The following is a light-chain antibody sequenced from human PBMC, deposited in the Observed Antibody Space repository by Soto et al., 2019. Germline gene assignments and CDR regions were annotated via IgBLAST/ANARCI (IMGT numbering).Light chain of an antibody. V-gene: IGKV4-1*01. CDR2: WAS. Sequence: DIVMTQSPDSLAVSLGERATINCKSSQSVLYSSNNKNYLAWYQQKPGQPPKLLIYWASTRESGVPDRFSGSGSGTYFTLTICSLQAEDVAVYYCRQYYSTPLTSRGGTKVDI. CDR1: QSVLYSSNNKNY. CDR3: RQYYSTPLT. J-gene: IGKJ4*01.